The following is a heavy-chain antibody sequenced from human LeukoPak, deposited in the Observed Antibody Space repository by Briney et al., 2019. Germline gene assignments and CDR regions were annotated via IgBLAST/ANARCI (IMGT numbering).Heavy chain of an antibody. Sequence: RGSLRLSSAVSGFTVSSNYMGWVRQAPGKGLEWGSVIYSAGSTYYADSVKGRFTIARDNSKNTLYLQMNSLRDEDTAVYYCAKSRGSGLFDYWGQGTLVTVAS. J-gene: IGHJ4*02. D-gene: IGHD3-10*01. CDR2: IYSAGST. CDR1: GFTVSSNY. V-gene: IGHV3-53*01. CDR3: AKSRGSGLFDY.